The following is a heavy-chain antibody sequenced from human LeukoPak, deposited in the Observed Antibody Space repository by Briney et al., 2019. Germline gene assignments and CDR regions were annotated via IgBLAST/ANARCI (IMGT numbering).Heavy chain of an antibody. CDR1: GYSFTSYW. D-gene: IGHD6-19*01. CDR2: IYPGDSDT. V-gene: IGHV5-51*01. CDR3: ARGTGRTAVAGTMGFR. Sequence: GESLKISCKGSGYSFTSYWIGWVRQMPGKGLEWMGIIYPGDSDTRYSPSFQGQVTISADKSISTAYLQWSSLKASDTAMYYCARGTGRTAVAGTMGFRWGQGTLVTVSS. J-gene: IGHJ4*02.